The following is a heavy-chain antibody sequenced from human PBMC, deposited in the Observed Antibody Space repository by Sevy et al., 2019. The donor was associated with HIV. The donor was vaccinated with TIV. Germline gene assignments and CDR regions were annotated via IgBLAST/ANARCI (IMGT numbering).Heavy chain of an antibody. D-gene: IGHD2-2*01. CDR3: AKGPHSTTSNPGEYYYYYGMDV. CDR1: GFTFSNYG. Sequence: GSLRLSCAASGFTFSNYGMHWVRQAPGKGLEWVALISYDGSNKYYADSVKGRFTISRDNSKNTLYLQMSSLRAEDTAMYYCAKGPHSTTSNPGEYYYYYGMDVWGQGTTVTVSS. CDR2: ISYDGSNK. J-gene: IGHJ6*02. V-gene: IGHV3-30*18.